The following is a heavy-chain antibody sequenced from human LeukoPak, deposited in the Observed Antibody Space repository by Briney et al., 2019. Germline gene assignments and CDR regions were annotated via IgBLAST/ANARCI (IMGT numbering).Heavy chain of an antibody. CDR3: AKIDPPTAETHY. Sequence: GGSLRLSCAAPGFTFRDYAMSWVRQAPGKGLEWVSSISGSGGFTVYADSVKGRFAFSGDNSKNTLYLQMNTLRAEDTSMYYCAKIDPPTAETHYWGRGTLVTVSS. J-gene: IGHJ4*02. CDR2: ISGSGGFT. CDR1: GFTFRDYA. V-gene: IGHV3-23*01.